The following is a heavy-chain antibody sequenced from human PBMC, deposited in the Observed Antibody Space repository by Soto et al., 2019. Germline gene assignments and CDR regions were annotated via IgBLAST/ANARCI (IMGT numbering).Heavy chain of an antibody. CDR2: INHSGST. Sequence: SETLSLTCAVYGGSFSGYYWSWIRQPPGKGLEWIGEINHSGSTNYNPSLKSRVIISVDTSKNQFSLKLSSVTAADTAVYYCARCTMVRGVTIDYWGQGTLVT. J-gene: IGHJ4*02. CDR3: ARCTMVRGVTIDY. V-gene: IGHV4-34*01. D-gene: IGHD3-10*01. CDR1: GGSFSGYY.